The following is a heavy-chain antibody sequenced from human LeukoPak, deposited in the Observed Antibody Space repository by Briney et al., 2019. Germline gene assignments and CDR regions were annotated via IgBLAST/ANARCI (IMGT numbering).Heavy chain of an antibody. CDR2: ILQSGDT. CDR1: GGPFSDYY. D-gene: IGHD2/OR15-2a*01. J-gene: IGHJ4*02. Sequence: SETLSLTCAVYGGPFSDYYWSWFRQPPGKGLEWIGEILQSGDTHDNPTLKSRVTISIDTSKMQFSLNLTSVTAADTAMYFCARGGRRGPFYNYWGQGTLVIVSS. V-gene: IGHV4-34*01. CDR3: ARGGRRGPFYNY.